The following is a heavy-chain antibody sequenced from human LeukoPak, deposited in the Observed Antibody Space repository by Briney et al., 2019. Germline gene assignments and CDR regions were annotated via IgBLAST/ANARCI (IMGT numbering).Heavy chain of an antibody. Sequence: ASVKVSCKASGYTFTGYYMHWARQAPGQGLEWMGWINPNSGGTNYAQKFQGRVTMTRDTSISTAYMELSRLRSDDTAVYYCATLSITIFGVVPPDAFDIWGQGTMVTVSS. CDR1: GYTFTGYY. J-gene: IGHJ3*02. V-gene: IGHV1-2*02. D-gene: IGHD3-3*01. CDR3: ATLSITIFGVVPPDAFDI. CDR2: INPNSGGT.